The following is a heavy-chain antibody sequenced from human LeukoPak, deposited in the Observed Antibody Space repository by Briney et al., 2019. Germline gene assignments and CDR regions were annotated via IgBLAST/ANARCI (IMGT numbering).Heavy chain of an antibody. D-gene: IGHD3-10*01. CDR2: IKQDGSEK. V-gene: IGHV3-7*05. Sequence: GGSLRLSCAASGFTFSSYWMSWVRQAPGKGLEWVANIKQDGSEKYYVDSVKGRFTISRDNAKNSLYLQMNSLRAEDTAVYYCARDNLNYYGSGSGRYYYYGMDVWGQGTTVTVSS. CDR1: GFTFSSYW. J-gene: IGHJ6*02. CDR3: ARDNLNYYGSGSGRYYYYGMDV.